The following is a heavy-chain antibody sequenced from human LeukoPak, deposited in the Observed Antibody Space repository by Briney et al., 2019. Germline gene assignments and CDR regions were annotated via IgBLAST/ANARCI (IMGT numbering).Heavy chain of an antibody. J-gene: IGHJ3*02. D-gene: IGHD3-22*01. CDR2: IYYSGST. Sequence: SETLSLTCTVSGGSISSSSYYRGWIRQPPGKGLEWIGSIYYSGSTYYNPSLKSRVTISVDTSKNQFSLKVSSVTAADTAVYYCASLTTADAFDIWGQGTMVTVSS. CDR1: GGSISSSSYY. CDR3: ASLTTADAFDI. V-gene: IGHV4-39*07.